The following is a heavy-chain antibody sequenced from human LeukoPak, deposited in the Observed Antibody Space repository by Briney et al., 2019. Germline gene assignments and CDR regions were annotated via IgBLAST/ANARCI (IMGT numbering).Heavy chain of an antibody. J-gene: IGHJ3*02. CDR2: FDPEGGET. CDR3: ATSYCSSTSCSYRSAFDI. CDR1: GYTLTELS. D-gene: IGHD2-2*01. Sequence: ASVKVSCKVSGYTLTELSMHWVRQAPGKGLEWMGGFDPEGGETIYAQKFQGRVTMTEDTSTDTAYMELSSLRSEDTAVYYCATSYCSSTSCSYRSAFDIWGQGTMVTVSS. V-gene: IGHV1-24*01.